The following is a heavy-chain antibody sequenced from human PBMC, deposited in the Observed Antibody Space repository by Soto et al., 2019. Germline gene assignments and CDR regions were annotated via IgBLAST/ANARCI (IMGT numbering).Heavy chain of an antibody. CDR2: IHYSGIT. V-gene: IGHV4-59*01. Sequence: TSEALSLACTVSGGSISSYYWSWIRQPPGKGLEWIGYIHYSGITNYNPSLKSRVTISVDTSKNQFSLKLSAVTAADAAVDYCARSCSSTSCYGNWFDPWGQGTLVTVSS. CDR3: ARSCSSTSCYGNWFDP. J-gene: IGHJ5*02. D-gene: IGHD2-2*01. CDR1: GGSISSYY.